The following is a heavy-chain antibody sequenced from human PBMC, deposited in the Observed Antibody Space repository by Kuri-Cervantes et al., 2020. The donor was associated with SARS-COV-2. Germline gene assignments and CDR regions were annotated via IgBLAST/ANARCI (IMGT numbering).Heavy chain of an antibody. Sequence: LSLTCAASGFTFSDYYMSWIRQAPGKGLEWVSYISSSSSYTNYADSVKGRFTISRDNAKNSLYLQMNSLRAEDTAVYYCAKDRWELPANFYYYGMDVWGQGTTVTVSS. D-gene: IGHD1-26*01. CDR2: ISSSSSYT. CDR3: AKDRWELPANFYYYGMDV. CDR1: GFTFSDYY. J-gene: IGHJ6*02. V-gene: IGHV3-11*05.